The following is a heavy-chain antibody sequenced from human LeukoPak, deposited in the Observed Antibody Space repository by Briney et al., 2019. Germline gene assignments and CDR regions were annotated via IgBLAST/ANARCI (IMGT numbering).Heavy chain of an antibody. CDR3: AKDSGSSWYGDAFDI. CDR1: GFTFDDYA. D-gene: IGHD6-13*01. Sequence: GRSLRLSCAASGFTFDDYAMHWVRQVPGKGLEWVSGISWNSGSIGYADSVKGRFTISRDNAKNSLYLQMNSLRAEDMALYYCAKDSGSSWYGDAFDIWGQGTMVTVSS. J-gene: IGHJ3*02. V-gene: IGHV3-9*03. CDR2: ISWNSGSI.